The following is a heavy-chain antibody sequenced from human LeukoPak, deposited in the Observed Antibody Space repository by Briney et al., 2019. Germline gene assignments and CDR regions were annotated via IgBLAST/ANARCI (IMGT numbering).Heavy chain of an antibody. CDR3: ARDIRGARNLGSFDY. J-gene: IGHJ4*02. D-gene: IGHD1-26*01. CDR1: GGTFISYT. V-gene: IGHV1-69*04. Sequence: SVKVSCKASGGTFISYTISWVRQAPGEGREWMGRIIPILGIANYAQKFHGRVTITADKSTSTAYMELSSLRSEDTAVYYCARDIRGARNLGSFDYWGQGTLVTVSS. CDR2: IIPILGIA.